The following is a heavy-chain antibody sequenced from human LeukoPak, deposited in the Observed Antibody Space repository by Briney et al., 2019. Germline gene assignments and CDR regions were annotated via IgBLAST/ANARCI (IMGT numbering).Heavy chain of an antibody. Sequence: GGSLRLSCAASGFTFSSYPMRWVRQAPGKGLEWVSAIRGSGGGTFYADSVKGRFTISRDNSKNTLYLQMNGLRAEDTAVYYCARDPNGDYIGAFDMWGRGTLVTVSS. V-gene: IGHV3-23*01. D-gene: IGHD4-17*01. CDR2: IRGSGGGT. CDR3: ARDPNGDYIGAFDM. CDR1: GFTFSSYP. J-gene: IGHJ3*02.